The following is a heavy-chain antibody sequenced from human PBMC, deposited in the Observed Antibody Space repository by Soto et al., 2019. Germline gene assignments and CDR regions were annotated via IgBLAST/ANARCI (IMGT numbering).Heavy chain of an antibody. CDR3: ARDEFFSYGYPKTYYYYYGMDV. D-gene: IGHD5-18*01. CDR2: IYYSGST. J-gene: IGHJ6*02. CDR1: GGSISSYY. V-gene: IGHV4-59*01. Sequence: SETLSLTCTVSGGSISSYYWSWIRQPPGKGLEWIGYIYYSGSTNYNPSLKSRVTISVDTSKNQFSLKLSSVTAADTAVYYCARDEFFSYGYPKTYYYYYGMDVWGQGTTVTVSS.